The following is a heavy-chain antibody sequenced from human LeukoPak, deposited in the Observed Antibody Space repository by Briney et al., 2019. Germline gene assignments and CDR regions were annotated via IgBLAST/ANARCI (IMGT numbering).Heavy chain of an antibody. CDR2: ISWDGGST. V-gene: IGHV3-43*01. J-gene: IGHJ4*01. CDR1: GFTFDDYA. CDR3: GKPPSSRPGLFFDL. D-gene: IGHD2-2*01. Sequence: GGSLRLSCAASGFTFDDYAMHWVRQAPGKGLEWVSLISWDGGSTSYADSVKGRFTISRDNSKNSLYMQMNSLRTEDTALYYWGKPPSSRPGLFFDLWGQGTLVTVSS.